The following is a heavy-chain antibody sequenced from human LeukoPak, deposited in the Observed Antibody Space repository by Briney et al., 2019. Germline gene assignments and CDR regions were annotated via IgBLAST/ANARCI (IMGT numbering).Heavy chain of an antibody. J-gene: IGHJ5*02. CDR2: ISGSGGST. CDR1: GFTFSIYP. D-gene: IGHD4-17*01. Sequence: GGSLRLSCAASGFTFSIYPMSWVRQAPGKGLEWVSAISGSGGSTYYADSVKGRFTISRDNSKNTLYLQMNSLRAEDTAVYYCARDRLRDNWFDPWGQGTLVTVSS. CDR3: ARDRLRDNWFDP. V-gene: IGHV3-23*01.